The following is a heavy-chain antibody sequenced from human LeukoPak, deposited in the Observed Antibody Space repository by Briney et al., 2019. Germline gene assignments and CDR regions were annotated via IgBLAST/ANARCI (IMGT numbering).Heavy chain of an antibody. CDR1: GYSISSGYY. V-gene: IGHV4-38-2*02. J-gene: IGHJ4*02. CDR2: IYHSGST. CDR3: ARHREDYSNYPLYFDY. D-gene: IGHD4-11*01. Sequence: SETLSLTCTVSGYSISSGYYWGWIRQPPGKGLEWIGSIYHSGSTYYNPSLKSRVTISVDTSKNQFSLKLSSVTAADTAVYYCARHREDYSNYPLYFDYWGQGTLVTVSS.